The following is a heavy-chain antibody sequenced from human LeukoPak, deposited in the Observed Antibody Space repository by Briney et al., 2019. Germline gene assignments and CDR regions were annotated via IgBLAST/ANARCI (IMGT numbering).Heavy chain of an antibody. CDR1: GFTFSSYG. Sequence: GGSLRLSCAASGFTFSSYGMHWVRQAPGKGLEWVAIIKQDGTEKYYGDSVKGRFAISRDNAKNSLYLQMNSLRAEDTAVYYCVRGELHLDYYFDYWGQGTLVTVSS. CDR3: VRGELHLDYYFDY. D-gene: IGHD1-26*01. V-gene: IGHV3-7*01. CDR2: IKQDGTEK. J-gene: IGHJ4*02.